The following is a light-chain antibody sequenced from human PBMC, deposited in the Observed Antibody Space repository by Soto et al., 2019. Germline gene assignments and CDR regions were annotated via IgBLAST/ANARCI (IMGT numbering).Light chain of an antibody. CDR3: QQYSKTPLT. CDR2: GAS. CDR1: ESVSNNY. J-gene: IGKJ1*01. V-gene: IGKV3-20*01. Sequence: EIVLTHSPDTLSLSPGERATLSCRASESVSNNYLAWYQQKPGQAPRLVIYGASSRATGIPDRFSGSGSGTDFTLTISRLEPEYFAVYYCQQYSKTPLTFGQGTKVEIK.